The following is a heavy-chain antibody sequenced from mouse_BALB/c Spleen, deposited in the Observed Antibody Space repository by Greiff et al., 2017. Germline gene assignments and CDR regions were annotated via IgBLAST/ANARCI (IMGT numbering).Heavy chain of an antibody. J-gene: IGHJ4*01. D-gene: IGHD6-1*01. Sequence: VQLQQSGAELVKPGASVKMSCKASGYTFTSYCMYWVKQRPGQGLDGIVYINPSTGNTEYNHKFKNKATLTADKSSSTTYMQLNRLTSEDSAVYTYARSGLQPRGAMDYWGQGTSVTVSS. CDR3: ARSGLQPRGAMDY. V-gene: IGHV1-7*01. CDR1: GYTFTSYC. CDR2: INPSTGNT.